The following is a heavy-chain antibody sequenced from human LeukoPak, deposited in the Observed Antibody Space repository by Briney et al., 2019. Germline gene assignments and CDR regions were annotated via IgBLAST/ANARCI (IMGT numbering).Heavy chain of an antibody. Sequence: PSETLSLTCTVSGGSISSSSDYWGWIRQPPGKGLEWIGSIDYSGSTHYNPSLKRRVTISVDTSKNQFSLKVSSVTAADTAVYYCARQPNSGHYNLDHWGQGTLVTVSS. CDR2: IDYSGST. D-gene: IGHD3-22*01. CDR1: GGSISSSSDY. CDR3: ARQPNSGHYNLDH. V-gene: IGHV4-39*01. J-gene: IGHJ4*02.